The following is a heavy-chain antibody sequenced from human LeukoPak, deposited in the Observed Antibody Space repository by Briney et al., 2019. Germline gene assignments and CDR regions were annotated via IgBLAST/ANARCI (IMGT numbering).Heavy chain of an antibody. Sequence: SETLSLTCTVSGGSISSYYWSWIRQPPGKGLEWIGHIYYSGSTNYNPSLKSRVTISVDTSKNQFSLKLSSVTAADTAVYYCARTPPTFRYCSSTSCQYYFDYWGQGTLVTVSS. CDR1: GGSISSYY. D-gene: IGHD2-2*01. CDR3: ARTPPTFRYCSSTSCQYYFDY. V-gene: IGHV4-59*01. CDR2: IYYSGST. J-gene: IGHJ4*02.